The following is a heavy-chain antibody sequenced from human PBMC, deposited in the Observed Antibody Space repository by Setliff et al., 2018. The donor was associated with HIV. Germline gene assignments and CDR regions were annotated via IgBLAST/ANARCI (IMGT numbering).Heavy chain of an antibody. Sequence: SETLSLTCIVSGGSINSTSYYWGWIRQPPGQGLEWIGSISYSGDTFYNTSLKTRITISVDTSKNHLSLKVSSLTAADTAGYYCARAPYYDYRGLAVYYFDYWGQGTLVTVSS. D-gene: IGHD3-22*01. CDR2: ISYSGDT. CDR3: ARAPYYDYRGLAVYYFDY. V-gene: IGHV4-39*07. CDR1: GGSINSTSYY. J-gene: IGHJ4*02.